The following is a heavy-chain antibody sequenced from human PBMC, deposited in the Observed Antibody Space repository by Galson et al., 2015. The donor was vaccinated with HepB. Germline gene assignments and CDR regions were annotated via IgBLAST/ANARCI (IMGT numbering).Heavy chain of an antibody. D-gene: IGHD3-22*01. CDR3: ARDNDSSRYYSRYNYYSGMDA. V-gene: IGHV3-21*01. CDR2: ISSSRSYI. CDR1: GFTFSSYS. J-gene: IGHJ6*02. Sequence: SLRLSCAASGFTFSSYSMNWVRQAPGKGLEWVSAISSSRSYIYYADSVKGRFTISRDNSKNTLYLQMNSLRAEDTAVYYCARDNDSSRYYSRYNYYSGMDASRQATPIAVSS.